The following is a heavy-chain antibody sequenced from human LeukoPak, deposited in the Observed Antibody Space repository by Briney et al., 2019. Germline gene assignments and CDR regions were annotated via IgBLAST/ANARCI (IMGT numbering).Heavy chain of an antibody. J-gene: IGHJ6*01. CDR3: ARDRLDRNFYYGLDV. V-gene: IGHV3-74*01. Sequence: AESLSLSCPASGFTLSSYWMHWVRQAPGKGLVWVSRINRDESTYADSVKGRFTISRDNAKNTLYLQMNSLRAEDTAVYYCARDRLDRNFYYGLDVWGEGATVTVSS. CDR1: GFTLSSYW. CDR2: INRDEST. D-gene: IGHD2-2*03.